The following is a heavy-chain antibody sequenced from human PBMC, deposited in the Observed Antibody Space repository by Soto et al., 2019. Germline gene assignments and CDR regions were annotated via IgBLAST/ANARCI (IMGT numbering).Heavy chain of an antibody. CDR2: ISAYIGKT. Sequence: QVQLVQSGAEVKKPGASVKVSCKVSGYTFTSYGISWVRQAPGQGLEQMGWISAYIGKTNYAQKHQGRVTMTTDTSTSTAYKELRSLRSDDTAVYYCARDRDIVVVVAATALDYWGQGTLVTVSS. CDR3: ARDRDIVVVVAATALDY. CDR1: GYTFTSYG. D-gene: IGHD2-15*01. J-gene: IGHJ4*02. V-gene: IGHV1-18*01.